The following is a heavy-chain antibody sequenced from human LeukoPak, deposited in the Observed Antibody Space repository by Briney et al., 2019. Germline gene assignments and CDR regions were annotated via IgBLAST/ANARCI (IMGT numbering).Heavy chain of an antibody. D-gene: IGHD2-2*01. CDR2: ISPRSGGT. V-gene: IGHV1-2*02. CDR1: GYTFVDHY. CDR3: ARDAMSDY. J-gene: IGHJ4*02. Sequence: ASVKVSCKASGYTFVDHYIHWVRQAPGQGPEWMGWISPRSGGTEYAQKFQGRVTMTRDTSINTAYMELTRLTSDDTAVYYCARDAMSDYWGQGTLVTVSS.